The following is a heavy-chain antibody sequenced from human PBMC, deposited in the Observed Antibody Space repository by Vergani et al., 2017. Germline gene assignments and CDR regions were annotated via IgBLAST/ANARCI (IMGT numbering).Heavy chain of an antibody. Sequence: QLQLQESGPGLVKPSETLSLTCSVSGISIRTTSYYWGWIRQSPGNGLEWIGSLLYSGTAYYNPSLKSRVTISADTSTNQFSLRLNSVTAADTAVYSCARPLREGRDGYVTGAVDLWC. J-gene: IGHJ2*01. D-gene: IGHD5-24*01. CDR1: GISIRTTSYY. V-gene: IGHV4-39*01. CDR2: LLYSGTA. CDR3: ARPLREGRDGYVTGAVDL.